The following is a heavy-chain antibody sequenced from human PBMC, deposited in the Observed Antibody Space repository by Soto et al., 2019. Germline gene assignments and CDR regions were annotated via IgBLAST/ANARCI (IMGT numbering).Heavy chain of an antibody. D-gene: IGHD2-21*02. Sequence: VSCKVSGYTLTELSMHWVRQAPGKGLEWMGYFDPEDGETTYAQKFLGRVTMTKDTSTDTAYMELSSLRSEDTAVYYCATGFCGGDCFRFDYWGQGTLVTVSS. CDR1: GYTLTELS. J-gene: IGHJ4*02. CDR2: FDPEDGET. CDR3: ATGFCGGDCFRFDY. V-gene: IGHV1-24*01.